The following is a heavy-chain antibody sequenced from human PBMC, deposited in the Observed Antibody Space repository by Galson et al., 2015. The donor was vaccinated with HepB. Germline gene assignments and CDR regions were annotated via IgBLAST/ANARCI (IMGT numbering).Heavy chain of an antibody. CDR3: ATRSGASGWYSYFQH. CDR2: MSDTGDNT. D-gene: IGHD6-19*01. CDR1: GFTFSSYA. J-gene: IGHJ1*01. V-gene: IGHV3-23*01. Sequence: SLRLSCAASGFTFSSYAIMWLRQAPGKGLEWVSGMSDTGDNTFYADSVKGRFTISRDISKNTVYLQMNSLRVEDTAVYYCATRSGASGWYSYFQHWGQGTLVTVSS.